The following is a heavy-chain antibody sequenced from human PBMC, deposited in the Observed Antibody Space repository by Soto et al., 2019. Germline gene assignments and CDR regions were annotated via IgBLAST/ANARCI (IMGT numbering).Heavy chain of an antibody. CDR2: MNQDGSEK. Sequence: EVQLVESGGGLVQPGGSLRLSCAASGFTFRSYWMSWVRQAPGKGLEWVANMNQDGSEKYFVGSVKGRFTISRDNAKSSLYLQMNSLRAEDTAVYYCAREKSYGDSFDYWGPGTLVTVSS. CDR3: AREKSYGDSFDY. D-gene: IGHD4-17*01. V-gene: IGHV3-7*01. CDR1: GFTFRSYW. J-gene: IGHJ4*02.